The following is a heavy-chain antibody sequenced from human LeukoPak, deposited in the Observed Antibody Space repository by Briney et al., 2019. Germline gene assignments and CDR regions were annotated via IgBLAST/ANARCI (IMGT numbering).Heavy chain of an antibody. CDR3: AREEANTRIHFDY. D-gene: IGHD3-22*01. Sequence: GASVKVSCKASGYTFTGYYIHWARQAPGQGLEWMGYINPNSGYTNYAQKFQDRVTVTRDTSISTAYMELSRLRSDDTAVYYCAREEANTRIHFDYWGQGTLVTVSP. J-gene: IGHJ4*02. CDR2: INPNSGYT. V-gene: IGHV1-2*02. CDR1: GYTFTGYY.